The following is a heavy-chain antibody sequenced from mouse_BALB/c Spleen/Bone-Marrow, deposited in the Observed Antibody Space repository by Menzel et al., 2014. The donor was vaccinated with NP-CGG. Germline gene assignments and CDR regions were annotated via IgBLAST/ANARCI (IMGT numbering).Heavy chain of an antibody. CDR2: INPSNGGT. V-gene: IGHV1S16*01. Sequence: VQLQESGAELVKPGASVKLSCKASGYTFTSYWVHWVKLRPGQGFEWIGEINPSNGGTNYNEKFKRKATLTVDKSSSTAYMQLSSLTSEDSAVYYCTIGGFDYWGQGTTLTVFS. CDR3: TIGGFDY. CDR1: GYTFTSYW. J-gene: IGHJ2*01.